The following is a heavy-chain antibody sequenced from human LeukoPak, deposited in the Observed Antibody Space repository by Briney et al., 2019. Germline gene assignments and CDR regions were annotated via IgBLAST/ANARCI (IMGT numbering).Heavy chain of an antibody. CDR3: ARGSTIFGVVADY. CDR2: IYYSGST. J-gene: IGHJ4*02. CDR1: GGSISSYY. Sequence: SETLSLTCTVSGGSISSYYWSWIRQPPGKGLEWIGYIYYSGSTYYNPSLKSRVTISVDRSKNQFSLKLSSVTAADTAVYYCARGSTIFGVVADYWGQGTLVTVSS. D-gene: IGHD3-3*01. V-gene: IGHV4-59*12.